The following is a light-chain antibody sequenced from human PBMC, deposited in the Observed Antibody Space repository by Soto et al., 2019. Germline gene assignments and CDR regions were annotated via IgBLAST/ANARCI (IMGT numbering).Light chain of an antibody. CDR2: NSY. V-gene: IGLV1-44*01. J-gene: IGLJ1*01. CDR1: SSNIGSKT. CDR3: AAWDASLNGYV. Sequence: QSVLPQPPSASGTPGQRVTISCSGSSSNIGSKTVNWYQQLPGTVPKLLIYNSYQRPSGVPDRFSGSKSGTSASLAISGPQSEDEVIYYCAAWDASLNGYVFGAGPKVTVL.